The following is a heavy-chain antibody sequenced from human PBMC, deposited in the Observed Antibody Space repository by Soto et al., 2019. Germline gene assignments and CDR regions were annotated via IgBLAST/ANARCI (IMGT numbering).Heavy chain of an antibody. CDR3: ARRRGSSSTRGWFDP. CDR2: FYYSGST. Sequence: KASETLSLTCTVSGGSISSYYWSWIRQPPGKGLEWIGYFYYSGSTNYNPSLKSRVTLSVDTSKNQFSLKLSSVTAADTAVYYCARRRGSSSTRGWFDPWGQGTLVTVSS. J-gene: IGHJ5*02. V-gene: IGHV4-59*01. CDR1: GGSISSYY. D-gene: IGHD6-6*01.